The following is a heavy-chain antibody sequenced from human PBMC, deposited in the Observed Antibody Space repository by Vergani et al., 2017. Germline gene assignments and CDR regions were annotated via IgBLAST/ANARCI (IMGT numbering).Heavy chain of an antibody. CDR3: TRGPVSVYYMDV. V-gene: IGHV3-15*01. D-gene: IGHD2-8*01. Sequence: RLVQSGGGLAHPGGSLRLSCAASGLPVSGFAFNTYAMIRVRQAPGKGQELVGRIKSKTNGGTTDYAAPVKGRFTISRDHSKNTLYLQMNSLKTEDTCVCVGTRGPVSVYYMDVWGKGTTVTVSS. J-gene: IGHJ6*03. CDR1: GLPVSGFAFNTY. CDR2: IKSKTNGGTT.